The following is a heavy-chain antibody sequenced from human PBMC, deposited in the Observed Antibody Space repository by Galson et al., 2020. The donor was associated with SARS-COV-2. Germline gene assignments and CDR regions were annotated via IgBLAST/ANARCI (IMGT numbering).Heavy chain of an antibody. CDR3: ARDRGITMVRGVIITRNFDY. CDR1: GFTFNSYA. J-gene: IGHJ4*02. Sequence: GGSLRLSCAASGFTFNSYAMHWVRQAPGMGLEWVAVISYDGSDKYYADSVKGRFTISRDNSKNTLFLQMNSLRAEDTAVYYCARDRGITMVRGVIITRNFDYWGQGTLVTVSS. V-gene: IGHV3-30*01. D-gene: IGHD3-10*01. CDR2: ISYDGSDK.